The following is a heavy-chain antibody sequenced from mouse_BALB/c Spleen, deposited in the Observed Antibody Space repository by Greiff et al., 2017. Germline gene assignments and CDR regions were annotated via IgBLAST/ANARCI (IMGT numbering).Heavy chain of an antibody. V-gene: IGHV3-2*02. D-gene: IGHD2-1*01. CDR3: ARGNDY. Sequence: ESGPGLVKPSQSLSLTCTVTGYSITSDYAWNWIRQFPGNKLEWMGYISYSGSTSYNPSLKSRISITRDTSKNQFFLQLNSVTTEDTATYYCARGNDYWGQGTLVTVSA. CDR2: ISYSGST. CDR1: GYSITSDYA. J-gene: IGHJ3*01.